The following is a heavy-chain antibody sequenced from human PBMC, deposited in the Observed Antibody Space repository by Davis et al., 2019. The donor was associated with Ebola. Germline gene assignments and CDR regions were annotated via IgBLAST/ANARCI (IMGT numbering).Heavy chain of an antibody. CDR2: ISDGGSGT. V-gene: IGHV3-23*01. CDR1: GFTFRSFA. Sequence: GESLKISCAGSGFTFRSFAMSWVRQVPGKGLEWVSGISDGGSGTSYADSVKGRFTISRDNSKNTLYLQMNSLRAEDTAVYYCAKVRGGIVGATTFDYWGQGTLVTVSS. D-gene: IGHD1-26*01. CDR3: AKVRGGIVGATTFDY. J-gene: IGHJ4*02.